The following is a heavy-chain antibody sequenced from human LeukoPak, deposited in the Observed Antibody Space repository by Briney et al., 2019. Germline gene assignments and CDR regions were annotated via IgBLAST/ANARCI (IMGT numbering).Heavy chain of an antibody. V-gene: IGHV3-64*02. Sequence: QPGGSLGLSCVASGFSFRNFAIHWVRQAPGKGLEYVSVINTDGRITYYADSVKGRFTISRDNAKNSLYLQMNSLRAEDTAVYYCARVHGSHYGMDVWGQGTTVTVSS. CDR1: GFSFRNFA. CDR2: INTDGRIT. CDR3: ARVHGSHYGMDV. J-gene: IGHJ6*02.